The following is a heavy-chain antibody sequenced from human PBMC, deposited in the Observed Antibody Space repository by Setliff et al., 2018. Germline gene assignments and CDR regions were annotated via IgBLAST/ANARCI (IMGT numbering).Heavy chain of an antibody. CDR2: INPHGSEK. D-gene: IGHD1-26*01. Sequence: GGSLRLSCTASGLSYINDWVSWVRQAPGKGLEWLASINPHGSEKYYADSVKGRFTISKDNAKNSLYLQMNNLRAEDTALYFCARDASGSYGTEYFQHWGQGTLVTVSS. CDR3: ARDASGSYGTEYFQH. J-gene: IGHJ1*01. CDR1: GLSYINDW. V-gene: IGHV3-7*01.